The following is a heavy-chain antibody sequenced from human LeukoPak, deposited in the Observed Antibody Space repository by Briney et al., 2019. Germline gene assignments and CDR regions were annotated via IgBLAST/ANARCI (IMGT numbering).Heavy chain of an antibody. D-gene: IGHD2-15*01. CDR2: ISSSSSYI. CDR1: GFTFSSYA. V-gene: IGHV3-21*01. J-gene: IGHJ4*02. Sequence: PGRSLRLSCAASGFTFSSYAMSWVRQAPGKGLEWVSSISSSSSYIYYADSVKGRFTISRDNAKNSLYLQMNSLRAEDTAVYYCARDQEGGWFDYWGQGTLVTVSS. CDR3: ARDQEGGWFDY.